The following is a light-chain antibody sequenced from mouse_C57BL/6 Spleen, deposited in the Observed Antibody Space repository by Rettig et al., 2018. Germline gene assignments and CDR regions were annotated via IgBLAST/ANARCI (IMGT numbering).Light chain of an antibody. CDR3: QQWSDYPYT. CDR2: DTS. V-gene: IGKV4-55*01. Sequence: QIVLTQSPAIMSASPGEKVTMTCSAGSSVSSMYWYQQKPGSPPRLLIYDTSNLASGVPVRFSGSGSGTSYSLTISRMEAEDAATYYCQQWSDYPYTFGGGTKLEIK. J-gene: IGKJ2*01. CDR1: SSVSS.